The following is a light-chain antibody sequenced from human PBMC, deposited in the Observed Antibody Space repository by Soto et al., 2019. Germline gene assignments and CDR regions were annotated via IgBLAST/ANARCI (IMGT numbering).Light chain of an antibody. CDR1: SSDVGGYNY. V-gene: IGLV2-8*01. CDR3: SSYGGGNNLL. J-gene: IGLJ2*01. Sequence: QSVLTQPPSASGCPGQSVTISCTGTSSDVGGYNYVSWYQQHPGKAPKLMIYEVTKRPSGVPDRFSGSKSANTASLTVSGLQAEDEADYYCSSYGGGNNLLFGGGTKLTVL. CDR2: EVT.